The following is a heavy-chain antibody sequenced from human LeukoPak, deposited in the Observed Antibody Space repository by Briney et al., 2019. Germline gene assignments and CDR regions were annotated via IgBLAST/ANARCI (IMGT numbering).Heavy chain of an antibody. Sequence: SETLSLTCTVPGGSISSYYWSWIRQPPGKGLEWIGSIYYSGSTYYNPSLKSRVTISVDTSKNQFSLKLSSVTAADTAVYYCARPPPGGSSSIDYWGQGTLVTVSS. CDR1: GGSISSYY. J-gene: IGHJ4*02. CDR3: ARPPPGGSSSIDY. CDR2: IYYSGST. V-gene: IGHV4-59*05. D-gene: IGHD6-6*01.